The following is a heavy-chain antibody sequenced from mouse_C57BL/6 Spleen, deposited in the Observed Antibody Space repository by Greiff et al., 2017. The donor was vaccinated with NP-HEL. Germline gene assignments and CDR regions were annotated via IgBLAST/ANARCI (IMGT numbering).Heavy chain of an antibody. CDR3: ARPDSSGYVAY. CDR1: GFTFSSYG. J-gene: IGHJ3*01. V-gene: IGHV5-6*01. D-gene: IGHD3-2*02. CDR2: ISSGGSYT. Sequence: EVKVVESGGDLVKPGGSLKLSCAASGFTFSSYGMSWVRQTPDKRLEWVATISSGGSYTYYPDSVKGRFTISRDNAKNTLYLQMSSLKSEDTAMYYCARPDSSGYVAYWGQGTLVTVSA.